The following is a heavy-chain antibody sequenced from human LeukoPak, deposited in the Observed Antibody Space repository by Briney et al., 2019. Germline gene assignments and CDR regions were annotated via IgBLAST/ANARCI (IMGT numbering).Heavy chain of an antibody. V-gene: IGHV1-24*01. CDR1: GYTLTELS. CDR2: FDPEDGET. D-gene: IGHD6-19*01. CDR3: ATREDSSGWFDWFDP. J-gene: IGHJ5*02. Sequence: ASVKVSCKVSGYTLTELSMHWVRQAPGKGLEWMGGFDPEDGETIYAQKFQGRVTMTEDTSTDTAYMELSSLRSEDTAVYYCATREDSSGWFDWFDPWGQGTLVTVSS.